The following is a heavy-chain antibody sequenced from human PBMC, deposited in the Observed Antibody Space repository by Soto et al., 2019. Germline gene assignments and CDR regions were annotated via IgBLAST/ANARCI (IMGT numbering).Heavy chain of an antibody. CDR2: ITHSGST. CDR3: ARSSARAWSY. V-gene: IGHV4-34*01. Sequence: PSETLSLTCAVYGGSFSGYYWTWIRQPPGKGLEWIGEITHSGSTNYNPSLKSRVTISVDTSKNQFSLNLNSVTAADKAVYYCARSSARAWSYCGPATLGTVST. D-gene: IGHD3-22*01. J-gene: IGHJ4*02. CDR1: GGSFSGYY.